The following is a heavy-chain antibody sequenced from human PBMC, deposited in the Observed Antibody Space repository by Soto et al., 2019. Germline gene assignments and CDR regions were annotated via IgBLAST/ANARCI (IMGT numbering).Heavy chain of an antibody. V-gene: IGHV4-59*01. D-gene: IGHD5-18*01. J-gene: IGHJ3*02. CDR3: ARDLVDTAMVTFAFDI. Sequence: SETLSLTCTVSGGSISSYYWSWIRQPPGKGLEWIGDIYYSGSTNYNPSLKSRVTISVDTSKNQFSLKLSSVTAADTAVYYCARDLVDTAMVTFAFDIWGQGTMVTVSS. CDR2: IYYSGST. CDR1: GGSISSYY.